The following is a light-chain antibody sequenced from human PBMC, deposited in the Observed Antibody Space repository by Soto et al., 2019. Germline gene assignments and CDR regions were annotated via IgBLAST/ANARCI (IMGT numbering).Light chain of an antibody. CDR1: QSVSSY. V-gene: IGKV3-11*01. J-gene: IGKJ4*01. CDR2: DAS. Sequence: EIVLTQSPATLSLSPGERATLSCRASQSVSSYLAWYQQKPGQAPRLLIYDASNRATGIPARFSGSGSGTDFTLTISSLEPEDFAVYYCQQRSNWPPGRTFGGGTNVEIK. CDR3: QQRSNWPPGRT.